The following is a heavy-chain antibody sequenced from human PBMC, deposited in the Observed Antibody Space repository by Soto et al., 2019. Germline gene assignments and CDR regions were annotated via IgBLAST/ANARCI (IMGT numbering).Heavy chain of an antibody. V-gene: IGHV1-18*01. CDR1: GYTFTSYD. Sequence: ASVKVSCKASGYTFTSYDINWVRQATGQGLEWMGWMNPNSGNTNYAQKLQGRVTMTTDTSTSTAYMELRSLRSDDTAVYYCARVETTRNPKLFFWGQGTLVTVSS. CDR2: MNPNSGNT. J-gene: IGHJ4*02. CDR3: ARVETTRNPKLFF. D-gene: IGHD1-1*01.